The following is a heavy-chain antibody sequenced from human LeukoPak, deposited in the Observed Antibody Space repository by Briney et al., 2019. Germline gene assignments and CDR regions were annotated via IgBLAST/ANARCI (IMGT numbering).Heavy chain of an antibody. CDR3: ASLLTPYHGSGGGGMDV. CDR2: INSDGTST. J-gene: IGHJ6*02. D-gene: IGHD3-10*01. V-gene: IGHV3-74*01. CDR1: GFTFSSYW. Sequence: PGGSLRLSCAASGFTFSSYWMHWVRQAPGKGLVWVSHINSDGTSTTYADSVKGRFTISRDNAKDTLYLQMTSLRVEDTAVYSCASLLTPYHGSGGGGMDVWGQGTTVTVSS.